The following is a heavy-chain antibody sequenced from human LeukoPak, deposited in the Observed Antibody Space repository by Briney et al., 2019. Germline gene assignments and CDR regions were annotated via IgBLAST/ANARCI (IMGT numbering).Heavy chain of an antibody. Sequence: ASVKVSCKASGYTFTSYYMHWVRQAPGQGLEWMGIINPSGGSTSYAQKFQGRVTMTRDTSTCTVYMELSSLRSEDTAVYYCARGGVHIVLMVYAMDGNFDYWGQGTLVTVSS. CDR2: INPSGGST. J-gene: IGHJ4*02. V-gene: IGHV1-46*01. D-gene: IGHD2-8*01. CDR1: GYTFTSYY. CDR3: ARGGVHIVLMVYAMDGNFDY.